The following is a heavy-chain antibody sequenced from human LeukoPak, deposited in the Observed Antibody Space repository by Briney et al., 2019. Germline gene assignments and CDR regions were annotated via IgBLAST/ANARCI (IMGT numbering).Heavy chain of an antibody. Sequence: GGTLRLSCAASGFTFNDYYMSWIRQPPGKGLEWLSYINIGGTNTHYAASVKGRFTISRDNAKKSLYLEMNNLRAEDTAVYYCATDGAGFDTWGQGVLVTVSS. CDR2: INIGGTNT. V-gene: IGHV3-11*01. J-gene: IGHJ5*02. CDR1: GFTFNDYY. CDR3: ATDGAGFDT.